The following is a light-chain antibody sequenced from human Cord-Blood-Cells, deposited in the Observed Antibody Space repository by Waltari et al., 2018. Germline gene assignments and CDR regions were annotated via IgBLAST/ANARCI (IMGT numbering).Light chain of an antibody. Sequence: QSALTQPASVSGSPGQSITISCPGPSSDVGSYHLVSWYQQHPGKAPKLMIYEGSKRHSGVSNRFSGSKSGNTASLTISGLQAEDEADYYCCSYAGSSYVFGPGTKVTVL. V-gene: IGLV2-23*01. CDR2: EGS. J-gene: IGLJ1*01. CDR3: CSYAGSSYV. CDR1: SSDVGSYHL.